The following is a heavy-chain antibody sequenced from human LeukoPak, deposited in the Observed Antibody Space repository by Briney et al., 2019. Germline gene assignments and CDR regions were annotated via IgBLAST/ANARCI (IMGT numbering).Heavy chain of an antibody. J-gene: IGHJ4*02. D-gene: IGHD4-23*01. CDR1: GGSISSYY. Sequence: PSETLSLTCTVSGGSISSYYWSWIRQPPGKGLEWIGYIYYSGSTNYNPSLKSRVTISVDTSKNQFPLKLSSVTAADTAVYYCARDLDYGGTFDYWGQGTLVTVSS. V-gene: IGHV4-59*01. CDR3: ARDLDYGGTFDY. CDR2: IYYSGST.